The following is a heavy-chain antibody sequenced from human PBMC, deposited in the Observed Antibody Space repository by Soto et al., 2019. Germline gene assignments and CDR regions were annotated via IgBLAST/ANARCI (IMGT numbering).Heavy chain of an antibody. CDR3: SANPRPDTDPLLPY. CDR1: GFAFSNYW. D-gene: IGHD6-6*01. Sequence: GESLKISCKTSGFAFSNYWVGWVRQMPGKGFEWMGITYPGDSATKYSPSFQGHVTISSDKSTNTAYLQWSSLRASDTAIYFCSANPRPDTDPLLPYWGQGTLVTVSS. CDR2: TYPGDSAT. J-gene: IGHJ4*02. V-gene: IGHV5-51*01.